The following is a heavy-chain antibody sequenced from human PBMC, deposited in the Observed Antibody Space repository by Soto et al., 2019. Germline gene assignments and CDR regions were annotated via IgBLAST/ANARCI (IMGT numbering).Heavy chain of an antibody. CDR1: RYTFASYG. Sequence: ASVKASWKASRYTFASYGSSWVRQAPEQGLEWMGWISAYNGNTNYAQKLQGRVTMTTDTSTSTAYMELMRLRSDDTAVYYCARDSDYYYSSDAFDIWGQGTMVTVSS. CDR2: ISAYNGNT. J-gene: IGHJ3*02. D-gene: IGHD3-22*01. CDR3: ARDSDYYYSSDAFDI. V-gene: IGHV1-18*01.